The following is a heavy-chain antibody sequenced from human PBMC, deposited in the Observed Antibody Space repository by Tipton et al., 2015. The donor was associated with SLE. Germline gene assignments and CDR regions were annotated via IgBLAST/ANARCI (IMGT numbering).Heavy chain of an antibody. CDR1: GGSIRSSRHF. CDR2: LYYSGNT. CDR3: ARHLGVIVAFEV. J-gene: IGHJ3*01. V-gene: IGHV4-39*07. Sequence: TLSLTCTVSGGSIRSSRHFWGWIRQPPGKGLEWIGVLYYSGNTYYNPSLKSPVTLSIDTSKNQFSLNVYSVTAADTAVYYCARHLGVIVAFEVWGQGTVLTVSS. D-gene: IGHD3-10*01.